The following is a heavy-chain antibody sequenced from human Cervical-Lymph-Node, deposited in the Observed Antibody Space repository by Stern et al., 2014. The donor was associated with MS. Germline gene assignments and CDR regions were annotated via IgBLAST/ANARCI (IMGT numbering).Heavy chain of an antibody. J-gene: IGHJ4*02. CDR1: GYSFSDYW. CDR3: ARWRVITTRFRYLDY. CDR2: IYPGDSET. V-gene: IGHV5-51*03. D-gene: IGHD4/OR15-4a*01. Sequence: EMQLVESGAELKKPGESLQISCSASGYSFSDYWIAWVRQVPGKGLEWMGVIYPGDSETRYSPSFQGHVIISVDKATNKAYLQWSSLKASDTAMYFCARWRVITTRFRYLDYWGQGTLVTVSS.